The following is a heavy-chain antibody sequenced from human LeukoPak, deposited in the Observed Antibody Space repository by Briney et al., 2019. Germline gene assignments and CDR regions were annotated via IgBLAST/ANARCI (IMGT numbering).Heavy chain of an antibody. J-gene: IGHJ1*01. V-gene: IGHV3-21*01. Sequence: GGSLRLSCAASGFTFSSYSMNWVRQAPGKGLEWVSSISSSSSYIYYADSVKGRLTISRDNAKNSLYLQMNSLGAEDTAVYYCARAQYCSGGSCPLAEYFQHWGQGTLVTVSS. D-gene: IGHD2-15*01. CDR3: ARAQYCSGGSCPLAEYFQH. CDR2: ISSSSSYI. CDR1: GFTFSSYS.